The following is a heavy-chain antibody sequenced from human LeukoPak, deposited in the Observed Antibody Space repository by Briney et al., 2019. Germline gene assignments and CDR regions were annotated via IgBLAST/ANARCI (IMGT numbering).Heavy chain of an antibody. D-gene: IGHD3-10*01. CDR2: IYYSGST. CDR1: GGSISSYY. Sequence: SETLSLTCTVSGGSISSYYWSWIRQPPGKGLEWIGYIYYSGSTNYNPSLKSRVTISVDTSKNQFSLKLSSVTAADMAVYYCARNEAEGQGVFDYWGQGTLVTVSS. V-gene: IGHV4-59*08. J-gene: IGHJ4*02. CDR3: ARNEAEGQGVFDY.